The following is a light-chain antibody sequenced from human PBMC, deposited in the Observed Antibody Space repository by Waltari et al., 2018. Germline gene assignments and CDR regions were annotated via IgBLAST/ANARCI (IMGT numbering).Light chain of an antibody. CDR1: SSNIADNY. V-gene: IGLV1-47*01. J-gene: IGLJ3*02. Sequence: QSVVTQPPSASGTPGQRVTISCSGGSSNIADNYVLRYQPLPQTAPRLLIYRNTDRPSGVPDRFSGSKSGTSASLAISGLRSEDEADYYCAVWDDRLSAWVFGGGTKLTVL. CDR2: RNT. CDR3: AVWDDRLSAWV.